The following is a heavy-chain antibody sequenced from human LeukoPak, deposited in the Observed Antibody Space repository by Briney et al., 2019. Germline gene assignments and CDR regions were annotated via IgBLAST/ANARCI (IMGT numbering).Heavy chain of an antibody. D-gene: IGHD3-9*01. V-gene: IGHV1-18*01. CDR3: ARGYYDILTGYYTHNFDY. CDR1: GYTFTSYA. Sequence: ASVKVSCKASGYTFTSYAMHWVRQAPGQRLEWMGWISAYNGNTNYAQKLQGRVTMTTDTSTSTAYMELRSLRSDDTAVYYCARGYYDILTGYYTHNFDYWGQGTLVTVSS. CDR2: ISAYNGNT. J-gene: IGHJ4*02.